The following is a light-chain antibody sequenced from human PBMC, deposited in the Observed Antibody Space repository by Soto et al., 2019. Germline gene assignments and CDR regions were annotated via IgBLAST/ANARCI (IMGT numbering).Light chain of an antibody. CDR2: GAS. CDR3: KQYGSSPYT. Sequence: EIVLTQSPGTLSLSPGERATLSCRASQSVSSSSLAWYQQKPGQAPRLLIYGASSRATGIQDRFSGSGSGTDFTLTISRLESEDFAVFYCKQYGSSPYTFGQGTKLEIK. V-gene: IGKV3-20*01. CDR1: QSVSSSS. J-gene: IGKJ2*01.